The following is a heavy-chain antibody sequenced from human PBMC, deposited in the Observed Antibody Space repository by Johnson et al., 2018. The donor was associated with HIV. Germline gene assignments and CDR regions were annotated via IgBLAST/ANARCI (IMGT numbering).Heavy chain of an antibody. V-gene: IGHV3-30*04. CDR3: ARDSSSWRPSGAFEI. CDR1: GFSFSSYA. J-gene: IGHJ3*02. CDR2: VSYDGSER. Sequence: QMQLVESAGGVVQPGRSLRLSCAASGFSFSSYAMHWVRQAPGKGLEWVAVVSYDGSERYYADSVKGRFTISRDSSKNTLYLQMNSLRAEDTAVYYCARDSSSWRPSGAFEIWGQGTMVTVSS. D-gene: IGHD6-13*01.